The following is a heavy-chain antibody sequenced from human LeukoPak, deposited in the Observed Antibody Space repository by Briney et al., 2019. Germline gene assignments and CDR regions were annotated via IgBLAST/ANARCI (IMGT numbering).Heavy chain of an antibody. V-gene: IGHV1-2*02. CDR3: ARAVPEQELVRGAFDY. D-gene: IGHD6-13*01. J-gene: IGHJ4*02. Sequence: GASMMVSCKAYGYTFIDHYIHWVRQAPGQGREWMGWMSPKSGGTNSVQKFQGRVTMTRDTSISTAYMEMSNLTSDDTAVYYCARAVPEQELVRGAFDYWGQGILVTVSS. CDR1: GYTFIDHY. CDR2: MSPKSGGT.